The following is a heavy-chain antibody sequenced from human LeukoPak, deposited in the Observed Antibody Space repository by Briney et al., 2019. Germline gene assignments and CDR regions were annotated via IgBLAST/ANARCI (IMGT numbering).Heavy chain of an antibody. V-gene: IGHV4-59*01. J-gene: IGHJ1*01. D-gene: IGHD3-22*01. CDR3: AGAVVITSAEYFQH. CDR2: ICYSGST. Sequence: SETLSLTCTVSGGSISSYDWSWIRQPPGKGLEWIGYICYSGSTNYNPSIKSRITISLDTSKNQFSLKLSSVTAADTVVYYCAGAVVITSAEYFQHWGQGTLVTVSS. CDR1: GGSISSYD.